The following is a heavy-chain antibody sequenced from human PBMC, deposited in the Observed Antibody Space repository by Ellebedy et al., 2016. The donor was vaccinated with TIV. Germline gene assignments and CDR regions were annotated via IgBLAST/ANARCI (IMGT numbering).Heavy chain of an antibody. CDR3: ARDRLSGLGRGGVDV. V-gene: IGHV1-46*01. J-gene: IGHJ6*02. D-gene: IGHD3-10*01. CDR2: TNPSDGST. CDR1: GYTFTRYY. Sequence: AASVKVSCKASGYTFTRYYMYWVRQAPGQGLEWMGLTNPSDGSTSYAQKFQGRVTMTRDTSTNTVSMELSSLRSDDTAVYYCARDRLSGLGRGGVDVWGQGTTVTVSS.